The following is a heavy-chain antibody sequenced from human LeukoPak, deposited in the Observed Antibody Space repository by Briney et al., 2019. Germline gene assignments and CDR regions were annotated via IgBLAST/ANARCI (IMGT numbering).Heavy chain of an antibody. V-gene: IGHV3-23*01. J-gene: IGHJ4*02. CDR1: GFTFSSYT. Sequence: GGSLRLSCAASGFTFSSYTMSWVRQAPGKGLEWVSAISGSGGSTYYADSVKGRFTISRDNSKNTLYLQMNSLRAEDTAVYYCAKQPITMVRAWIDYWGQGTLVTVSS. CDR3: AKQPITMVRAWIDY. D-gene: IGHD3-10*01. CDR2: ISGSGGST.